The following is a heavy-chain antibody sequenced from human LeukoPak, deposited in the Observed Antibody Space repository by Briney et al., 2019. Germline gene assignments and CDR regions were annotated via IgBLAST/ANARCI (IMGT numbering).Heavy chain of an antibody. CDR2: ISSSSSYI. V-gene: IGHV3-21*01. Sequence: GGSLRLSCAASGFTFSRFGMNWVRQAPGKGLEWVSSISSSSSYIYYADSVKGRFTISRDNAKNSLYLQMNSLRAEDTAVYYCARDLGAPVDYWGQGTLVTVSS. J-gene: IGHJ4*02. CDR1: GFTFSRFG. CDR3: ARDLGAPVDY. D-gene: IGHD1-26*01.